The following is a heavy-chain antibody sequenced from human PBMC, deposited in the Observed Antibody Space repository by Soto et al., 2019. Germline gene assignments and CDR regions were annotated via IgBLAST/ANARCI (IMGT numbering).Heavy chain of an antibody. Sequence: SETLSLTCTVAGVSINNYDWSWIRQPPGKGLEWIGYIYDSGSTNYNPSLKSRVTMSVDTSKNQFSLNLSSVTAADTAVYYCAREHGFSYGLNYFDPWGQGTLVTVS. J-gene: IGHJ5*02. V-gene: IGHV4-59*01. CDR3: AREHGFSYGLNYFDP. CDR2: IYDSGST. D-gene: IGHD5-18*01. CDR1: GVSINNYD.